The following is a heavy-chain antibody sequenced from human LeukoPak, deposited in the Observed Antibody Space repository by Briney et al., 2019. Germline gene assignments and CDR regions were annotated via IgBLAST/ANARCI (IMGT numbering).Heavy chain of an antibody. D-gene: IGHD2-15*01. CDR2: TYYTGST. CDR3: ARDANNWFDP. Sequence: SETLSLTCTVSGGSISSYYWSWIRQPPGKGLEWIGFTYYTGSTNYNPSLKSRVTISVDTSKNQFSLKLSSVTAADTAVYYCARDANNWFDPWGQGTLVTVSS. CDR1: GGSISSYY. V-gene: IGHV4-59*01. J-gene: IGHJ5*02.